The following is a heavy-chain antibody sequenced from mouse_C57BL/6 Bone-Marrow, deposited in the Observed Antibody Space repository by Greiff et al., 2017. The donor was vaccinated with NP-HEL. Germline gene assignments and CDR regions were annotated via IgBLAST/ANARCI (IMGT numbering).Heavy chain of an antibody. D-gene: IGHD4-1*01. J-gene: IGHJ3*01. V-gene: IGHV1-81*01. CDR2: IYPRSGNT. Sequence: QVQLQQSGAELARPGASVKLSCKASGYTFTSYGISWVKQRTGQGLEWIGEIYPRSGNTYYNAKFNGKATLTADKSSSTAYMELRSLTSEDSAVYFCAREVGRVWGFAYWGQGTLVTVSA. CDR1: GYTFTSYG. CDR3: AREVGRVWGFAY.